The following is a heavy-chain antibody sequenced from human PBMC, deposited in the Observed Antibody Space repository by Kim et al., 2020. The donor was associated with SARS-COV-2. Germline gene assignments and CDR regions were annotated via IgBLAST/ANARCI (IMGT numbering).Heavy chain of an antibody. J-gene: IGHJ4*02. CDR3: ARDGDGALPDYFDY. V-gene: IGHV1-69*13. D-gene: IGHD4-17*01. CDR1: GGTFSSYA. CDR2: IIPIFGTA. Sequence: SVKVSCKASGGTFSSYAISWVRQAPGQGLEWMGGIIPIFGTANYAQKFQGRVTITADESTSTAYMELSSLRSEDMAVYYCARDGDGALPDYFDYWGQGTLVTVSS.